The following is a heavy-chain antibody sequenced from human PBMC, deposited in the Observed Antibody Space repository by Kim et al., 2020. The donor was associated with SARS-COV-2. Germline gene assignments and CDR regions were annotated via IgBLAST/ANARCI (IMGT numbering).Heavy chain of an antibody. CDR3: ARAYYDSSDQANWFDP. V-gene: IGHV3-30*04. CDR1: GFTFSSYA. J-gene: IGHJ5*02. Sequence: GGSLRLSCAASGFTFSSYAMHWVRQAPGKGLEWVAVISYDGSNKYYADSVKGRFTISRDNSKNTLYLQMNSLRAEDTAVYYCARAYYDSSDQANWFDPWG. CDR2: ISYDGSNK. D-gene: IGHD3-22*01.